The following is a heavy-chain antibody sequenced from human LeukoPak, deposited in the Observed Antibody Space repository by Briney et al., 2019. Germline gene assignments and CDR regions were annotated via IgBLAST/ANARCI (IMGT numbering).Heavy chain of an antibody. CDR3: ARDVLMVYYYYYYGMDV. J-gene: IGHJ6*02. D-gene: IGHD2-8*01. CDR1: GYTFTSYC. V-gene: IGHV1-46*01. Sequence: ASVKVSCKASGYTFTSYCMHWVRQAPGQGLEWMGIINPSGGSTSYAQKFQGRVTMTRDTSTSTVYMELSSLRSEDTAVYYCARDVLMVYYYYYYGMDVWGQGTTVTVSS. CDR2: INPSGGST.